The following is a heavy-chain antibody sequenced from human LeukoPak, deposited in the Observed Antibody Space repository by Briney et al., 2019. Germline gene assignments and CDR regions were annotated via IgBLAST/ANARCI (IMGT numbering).Heavy chain of an antibody. V-gene: IGHV1-69*06. CDR3: AKTFSLVEYGSSTSCPTNLGF. CDR2: IIPNFGKA. Sequence: ASVKVSCKASGGTFSSYAISWVRQAPGQGLEWMGGIIPNFGKANYAQKFQGRVTITGDKSTSTAYMELSSLRSEDTAVYYCAKTFSLVEYGSSTSCPTNLGFCGRGNRATVTS. D-gene: IGHD2-2*01. CDR1: GGTFSSYA. J-gene: IGHJ4*02.